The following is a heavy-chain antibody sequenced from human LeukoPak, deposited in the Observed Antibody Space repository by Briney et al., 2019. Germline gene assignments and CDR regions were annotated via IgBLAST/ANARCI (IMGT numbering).Heavy chain of an antibody. Sequence: SETLSLTCTVSGGSISSYYWSWIRQPPGKGLEWIGYIYYSGSTNYNPSLKSRVTISVDTSKNQFSLKLSSVTAADTAVYYCAREPTAVAGFGYWGQGTLVTVSS. J-gene: IGHJ4*02. V-gene: IGHV4-59*01. CDR1: GGSISSYY. D-gene: IGHD6-19*01. CDR3: AREPTAVAGFGY. CDR2: IYYSGST.